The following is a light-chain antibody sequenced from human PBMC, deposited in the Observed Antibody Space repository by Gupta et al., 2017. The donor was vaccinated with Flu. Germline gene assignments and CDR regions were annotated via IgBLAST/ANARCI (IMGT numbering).Light chain of an antibody. J-gene: IGKJ3*01. CDR1: QGISSY. CDR3: QQENSYPFT. CDR2: SAS. V-gene: IGKV1-12*01. Sequence: DIQMTQSPSSVSASVGDRVTITCRASQGISSYLAWYQQKPGKAPKLLIYSASRVKSGVPSRFSGSGSGTDFTLTISSRQPEDFANYYCQQENSYPFTFGHGTKVDIK.